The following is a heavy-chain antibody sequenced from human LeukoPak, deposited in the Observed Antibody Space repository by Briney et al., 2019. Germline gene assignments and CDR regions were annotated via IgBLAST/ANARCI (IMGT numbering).Heavy chain of an antibody. CDR2: INPSGGST. J-gene: IGHJ3*02. CDR3: ARIRDGYNDAYDI. D-gene: IGHD5-24*01. V-gene: IGHV1-46*01. Sequence: GASVKVSCKASGYTFTSNYMHWVRQAPGQGLEWMGIINPSGGSTSYAQKFQGRVTMTRDTSASTVYMELSSLRSEDTAIYYCARIRDGYNDAYDIWGQGTVVTVPS. CDR1: GYTFTSNY.